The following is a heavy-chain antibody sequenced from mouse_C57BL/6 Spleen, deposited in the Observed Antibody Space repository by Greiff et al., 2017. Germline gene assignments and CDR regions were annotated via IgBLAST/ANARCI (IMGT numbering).Heavy chain of an antibody. J-gene: IGHJ1*03. CDR3: ARHGYFDV. V-gene: IGHV5-9*01. CDR2: ISGGGGNT. CDR1: GFTFSSFT. Sequence: EVQGVESGGGLVKPGGSLKLSCAASGFTFSSFTMSGVRQTPEKRLEGVATISGGGGNTYYPDSGKGRFTISRDNAKNTLYLQMSSLRSEDTALYYCARHGYFDVWGTGTTVTVSS.